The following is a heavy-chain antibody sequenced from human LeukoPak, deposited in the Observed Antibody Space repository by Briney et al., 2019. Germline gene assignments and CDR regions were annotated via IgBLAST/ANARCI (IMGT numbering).Heavy chain of an antibody. D-gene: IGHD3-3*01. V-gene: IGHV1-69*01. J-gene: IGHJ5*02. Sequence: GSSVKVSCKASGGTFCSYAISWVRQAPGQGLEWMGGIIPIPGTANYAQKFQGRVTITADESTSTAYMELSSLRSEDTAVYYCARDSNGYYDFWSGYNKYNWFDPWGQGTLVTVSS. CDR2: IIPIPGTA. CDR3: ARDSNGYYDFWSGYNKYNWFDP. CDR1: GGTFCSYA.